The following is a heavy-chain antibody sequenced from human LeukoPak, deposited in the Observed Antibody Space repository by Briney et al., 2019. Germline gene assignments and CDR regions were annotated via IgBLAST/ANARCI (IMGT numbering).Heavy chain of an antibody. V-gene: IGHV3-21*01. J-gene: IGHJ4*02. CDR3: ARTETYYDFWSGHVERSRGYFDY. CDR2: ISTSSSYI. D-gene: IGHD3-3*01. CDR1: GFTFSSYS. Sequence: GGSLRLSCAASGFTFSSYSMNWVRQAPGKGLEWVSSISTSSSYIYYADSLKGRFTISRDNAKNSLYLQMNSLRAEDTVVYYCARTETYYDFWSGHVERSRGYFDYWGQGTLVTVSS.